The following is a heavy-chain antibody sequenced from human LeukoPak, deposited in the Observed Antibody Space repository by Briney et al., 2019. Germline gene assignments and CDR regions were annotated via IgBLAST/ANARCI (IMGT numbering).Heavy chain of an antibody. CDR1: GGSFSGYY. CDR3: ARVRNQYYFDY. D-gene: IGHD1-1*01. CDR2: INHSGST. Sequence: SETLSLTCAVYGGSFSGYYWSWIRQPPGKGLEWIGEINHSGSTNYNPSLKSRVTISVDTSKNQFSLRLSSVTAADTAVYYCARVRNQYYFDYWGQGTLVTVSS. V-gene: IGHV4-34*01. J-gene: IGHJ4*02.